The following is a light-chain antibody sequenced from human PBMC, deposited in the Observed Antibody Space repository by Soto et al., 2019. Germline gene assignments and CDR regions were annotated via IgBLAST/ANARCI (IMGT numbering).Light chain of an antibody. V-gene: IGKV1-9*01. CDR1: QDISSY. J-gene: IGKJ1*01. CDR3: QQLNRFPRT. Sequence: DIQLTQSPSFLSASVGDRVTITCRASQDISSYLAWYQQRPGKVPRFLTHSASTLQSGVPSRFSATGSGTTFTLTNSSLQPEEIATEYCQQLNRFPRTFGQGTKVEV. CDR2: SAS.